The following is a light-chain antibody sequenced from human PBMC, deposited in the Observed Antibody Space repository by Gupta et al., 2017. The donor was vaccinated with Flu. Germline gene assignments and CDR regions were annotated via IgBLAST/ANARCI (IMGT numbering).Light chain of an antibody. CDR2: ASS. Sequence: GDRVTITCRASQTISNYLNWYQHKPGKAPKLLIYASSSLQSGVPSRFSGSGSGTDFTLTINSLQPEDFATYYCQQSYSVPIAFGQGTRLEIK. CDR3: QQSYSVPIA. V-gene: IGKV1-39*01. CDR1: QTISNY. J-gene: IGKJ5*01.